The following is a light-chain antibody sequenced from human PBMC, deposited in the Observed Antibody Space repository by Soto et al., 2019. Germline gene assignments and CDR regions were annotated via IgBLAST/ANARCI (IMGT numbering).Light chain of an antibody. J-gene: IGLJ1*01. V-gene: IGLV4-60*03. CDR1: SDHNNYI. CDR2: VEASGTY. Sequence: QPVLTQSSSASASLGSSVKLTCTLSSDHNNYIIAWHQQHPGKAPRFLMTVEASGTYNKGSGIPNRFSGSKSGDTASLTISGLQAEDEADYYCSSYRSSTTFVFGTGTKVTVL. CDR3: SSYRSSTTFV.